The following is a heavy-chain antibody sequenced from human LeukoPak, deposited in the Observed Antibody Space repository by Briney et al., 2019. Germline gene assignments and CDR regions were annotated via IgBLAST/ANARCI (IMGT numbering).Heavy chain of an antibody. D-gene: IGHD3-22*01. CDR1: GFTFSSYW. CDR2: INSDGSST. J-gene: IGHJ4*02. CDR3: ARVMGIDGSGYYAFGIDY. Sequence: PGGSLRLSCAASGFTFSSYWMHWVRQAPGKGLVWVSRINSDGSSTSYADSVKGRFTISRDNAKNTLYLQMNSLRAEDTAVYYCARVMGIDGSGYYAFGIDYWGQGTLVTVSS. V-gene: IGHV3-74*01.